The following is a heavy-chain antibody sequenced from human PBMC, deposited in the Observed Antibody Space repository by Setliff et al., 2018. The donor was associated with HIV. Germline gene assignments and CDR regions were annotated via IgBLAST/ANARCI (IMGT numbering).Heavy chain of an antibody. CDR2: INPNSGGT. CDR3: ARYTSGWFHFDY. CDR1: GYTFTSYY. Sequence: ASVKVSCKASGYTFTSYYMHWVRQAPGQGLEWMGWINPNSGGTNCAQKFQGRVTMTRDTSITTAYMELSSLRSDDTAVYYCARYTSGWFHFDYWGQGTLVTVSS. V-gene: IGHV1-2*02. D-gene: IGHD6-19*01. J-gene: IGHJ4*02.